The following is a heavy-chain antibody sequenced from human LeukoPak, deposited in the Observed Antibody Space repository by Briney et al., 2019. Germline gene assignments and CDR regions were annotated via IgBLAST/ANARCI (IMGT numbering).Heavy chain of an antibody. CDR3: AKDPHGSGSYSHDP. J-gene: IGHJ5*02. CDR1: GFSVSGSY. V-gene: IGHV3-53*01. Sequence: GGSLRLSCAASGFSVSGSYMSWVRQAPGKGLEWVSVIYAGGSTFYADSVKGRFTISRDNSKNTLYLQMNSLRAEDTAVYYCAKDPHGSGSYSHDPWGQGTLVTVSS. D-gene: IGHD3-10*01. CDR2: IYAGGST.